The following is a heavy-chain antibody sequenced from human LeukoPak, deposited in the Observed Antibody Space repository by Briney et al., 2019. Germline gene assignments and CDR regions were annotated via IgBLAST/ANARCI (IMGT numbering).Heavy chain of an antibody. Sequence: GGSLRLSCAASGYTFSRYSMNWVRQAPGKGLEWVSYISSSSSTIYYADSVKGRFTISRDNAKNSLYLQMNSLRAEDTAGYYCARDMSTMIVVVRDAFDIWGQGTMVTVSS. CDR2: ISSSSSTI. D-gene: IGHD3-22*01. J-gene: IGHJ3*02. CDR1: GYTFSRYS. CDR3: ARDMSTMIVVVRDAFDI. V-gene: IGHV3-48*01.